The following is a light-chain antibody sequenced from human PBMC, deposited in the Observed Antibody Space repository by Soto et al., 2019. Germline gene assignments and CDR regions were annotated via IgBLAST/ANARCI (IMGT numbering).Light chain of an antibody. CDR2: AAS. CDR1: QSINTN. V-gene: IGKV1-39*01. J-gene: IGKJ3*01. Sequence: DIEMTKARSSLSASVGGTVTITCRARQSINTNLHWYQHKVGEAPNLLIYAASSLQSGVPSRFRGSGSGTHFTLNISSLQPEDFATYYCQQSYDNLTFGPGTKVDI. CDR3: QQSYDNLT.